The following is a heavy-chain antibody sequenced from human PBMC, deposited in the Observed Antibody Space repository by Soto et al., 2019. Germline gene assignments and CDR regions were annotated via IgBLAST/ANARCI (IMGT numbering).Heavy chain of an antibody. D-gene: IGHD3-22*01. CDR2: IIPIFGTA. CDR3: ARGWGYDSTDYYYAY. Sequence: QVQLVQSGAEVRKPGSSVRVSCKASGGSFNRHTISWVRQAPGQGLEWMGGIIPIFGTANHAQKFQCRVTIIADESTSTVYMEWSSLRSDDTAIYYCARGWGYDSTDYYYAYWGQGTLVIVSS. V-gene: IGHV1-69*01. CDR1: GGSFNRHT. J-gene: IGHJ4*02.